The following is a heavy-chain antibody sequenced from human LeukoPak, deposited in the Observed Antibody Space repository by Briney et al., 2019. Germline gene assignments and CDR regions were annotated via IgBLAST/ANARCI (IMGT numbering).Heavy chain of an antibody. CDR2: IRYDGSNK. J-gene: IGHJ4*02. D-gene: IGHD5-18*01. Sequence: GGSLRLSCAASGFTFSNYGMHWVRQAPGKGLEWVAFIRYDGSNKYYADSVKGRFTISRDNSKNTLYLQMNSLRAEDTAAYYCAKRKGETAMVYFDYWGQGTLVTVSS. CDR1: GFTFSNYG. V-gene: IGHV3-30*02. CDR3: AKRKGETAMVYFDY.